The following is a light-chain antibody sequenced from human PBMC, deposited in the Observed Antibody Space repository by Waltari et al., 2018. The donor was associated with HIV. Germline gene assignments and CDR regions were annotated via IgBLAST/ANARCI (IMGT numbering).Light chain of an antibody. CDR2: DDS. CDR1: NIGRKS. CDR3: QVWDTSSDHPYVV. Sequence: SYVLTQPPSVSVAPGQTARITCGGANIGRKSRHWYHQRPGQAPVLVVYDDSDRPSGIPERFSGSNSGNTATLTISRVEGGDEADYYCQVWDTSSDHPYVVFGGGTKLTVL. J-gene: IGLJ2*01. V-gene: IGLV3-21*02.